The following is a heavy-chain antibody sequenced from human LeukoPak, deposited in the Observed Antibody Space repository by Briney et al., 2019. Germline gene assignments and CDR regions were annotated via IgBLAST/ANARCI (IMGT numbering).Heavy chain of an antibody. CDR2: ISYDGNKK. Sequence: GGSLRLSCEASGLTFRTYAMHWVRQAPGKGLEWLTVISYDGNKKQYADSVKGRFTISRDNAKNSLYLQMNSLRAEDTAVYYCVRDYENLTGSKTRFHYWGQGTLVTVSS. D-gene: IGHD3-9*01. J-gene: IGHJ4*02. V-gene: IGHV3-30*04. CDR1: GLTFRTYA. CDR3: VRDYENLTGSKTRFHY.